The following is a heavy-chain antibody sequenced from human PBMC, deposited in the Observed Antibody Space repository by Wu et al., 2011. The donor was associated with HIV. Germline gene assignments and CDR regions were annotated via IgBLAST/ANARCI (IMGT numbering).Heavy chain of an antibody. Sequence: VQLVQSGAEVKKPGESLKISCQGSGYIFTNYGIGWVRQMPGKGLEWMGIIYPGDSATKYSPSFQGQVTISADKSISTAYLQWSSLKASDTAMYYCATTVTTPAATEYFQHWGQGTLVTVSS. V-gene: IGHV5-51*03. CDR3: ATTVTTPAATEYFQH. D-gene: IGHD4-17*01. CDR1: GYIFTNYG. CDR2: IYPGDSAT. J-gene: IGHJ1*01.